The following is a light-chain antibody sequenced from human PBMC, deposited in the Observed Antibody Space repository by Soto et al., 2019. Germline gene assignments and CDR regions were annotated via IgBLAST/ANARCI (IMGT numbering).Light chain of an antibody. J-gene: IGLJ3*02. Sequence: QSALTQPASVSGSPGQSITISCTGTSSDVGSYNLVSWYQHHPGNAPKLMIYEDSKRPSGVSNRFSGSKSGNTASLTISGLHAEDEADYYCCSYAGSSTWVFGGGTKLTVL. CDR3: CSYAGSSTWV. V-gene: IGLV2-23*01. CDR1: SSDVGSYNL. CDR2: EDS.